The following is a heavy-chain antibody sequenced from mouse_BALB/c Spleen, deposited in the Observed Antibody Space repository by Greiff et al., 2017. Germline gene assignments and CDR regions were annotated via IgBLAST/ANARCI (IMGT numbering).Heavy chain of an antibody. CDR1: GDSINSGY. J-gene: IGHJ3*01. CDR2: ISYSGST. V-gene: IGHV3-8*02. CDR3: AARYDWFAY. D-gene: IGHD2-14*01. Sequence: EVKLVESGPSLVKPSQTLSLTCSVTGDSINSGYWNWIRKFPGNKLEYMGYISYSGSTYYNPSLKSRISITRDTSKNQYYLQLNSVTTEDTATYYCAARYDWFAYWGQGTLVTVSA.